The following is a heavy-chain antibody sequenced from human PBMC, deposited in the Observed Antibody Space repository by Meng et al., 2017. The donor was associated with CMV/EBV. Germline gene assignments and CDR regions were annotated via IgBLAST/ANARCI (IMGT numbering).Heavy chain of an antibody. D-gene: IGHD2-2*01. V-gene: IGHV3-53*01. CDR3: ATACCSSTSCYP. CDR2: IYSGGST. CDR1: GFTVSSNY. J-gene: IGHJ5*02. Sequence: GGSLRLSCAASGFTVSSNYMSWVRQAPGKGLEWVSVIYSGGSTYYADSVKGRFTISRDNSKNTLYLQMNSLRAEDTAVYYCATACCSSTSCYPWGQGTLVTVSS.